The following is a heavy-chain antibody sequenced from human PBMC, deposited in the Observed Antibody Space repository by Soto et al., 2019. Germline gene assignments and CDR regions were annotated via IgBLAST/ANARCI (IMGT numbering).Heavy chain of an antibody. J-gene: IGHJ4*02. CDR3: ATEMRGAYNQRDAFF. Sequence: EVQLVESGGGLIQPGGSLRLSCAASGFTVSSSYMTWIRQTPENGLERVSVIYTDGTTYYADSVRGRFTISRDNSKNTLYLEMNSLRVEDTAVYYCATEMRGAYNQRDAFFWAQGTLVTVSS. CDR1: GFTVSSSY. CDR2: IYTDGTT. V-gene: IGHV3-53*01. D-gene: IGHD3-3*02.